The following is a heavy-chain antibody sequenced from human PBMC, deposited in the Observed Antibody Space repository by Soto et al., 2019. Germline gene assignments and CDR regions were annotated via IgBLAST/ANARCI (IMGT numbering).Heavy chain of an antibody. CDR3: ATPSTGHDFLLDF. CDR1: RGTFSSNS. V-gene: IGHV1-69*01. D-gene: IGHD5-12*01. J-gene: IGHJ4*02. CDR2: IIPTFGAA. Sequence: QVQLVQSGAEVRKPGSSVKVSCKASRGTFSSNSFSWVRQAPGQGFEYMGGIIPTFGAANYAQRFKDRVTFTADESTTTVYMELSIMKPEDTAVYYCATPSTGHDFLLDFWGQGTLVTVSS.